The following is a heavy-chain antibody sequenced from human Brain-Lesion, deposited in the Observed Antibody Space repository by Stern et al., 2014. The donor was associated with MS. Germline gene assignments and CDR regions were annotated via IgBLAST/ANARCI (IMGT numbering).Heavy chain of an antibody. J-gene: IGHJ4*02. D-gene: IGHD5-12*01. CDR2: IFPRDSNT. V-gene: IGHV5-51*03. Sequence: VQLVQSGAEVKKPGESLKISCEASGYLFDDYWIGWVRQMSGRGLELVAIIFPRDSNTRYSPSVQGQVTISADKSISTAYLKWSTLKASDPFIYYCARSPATPSGYDRFDYWGQGALVTVSS. CDR1: GYLFDDYW. CDR3: ARSPATPSGYDRFDY.